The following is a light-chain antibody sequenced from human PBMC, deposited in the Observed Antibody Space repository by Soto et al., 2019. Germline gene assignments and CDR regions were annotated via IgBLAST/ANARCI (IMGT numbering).Light chain of an antibody. J-gene: IGKJ4*01. CDR3: QQYVASPLT. CDR2: GAS. V-gene: IGKV3-20*01. CDR1: QRVDSNS. Sequence: VLTQSPGALSVSPGETVTLSCRASQRVDSNSLAWYHHKPGLAPRLLIFGASTRATRIPDRFSGSGSGTDFTLTISRLEPEDSGLYYCQQYVASPLTFGGGTRVEMK.